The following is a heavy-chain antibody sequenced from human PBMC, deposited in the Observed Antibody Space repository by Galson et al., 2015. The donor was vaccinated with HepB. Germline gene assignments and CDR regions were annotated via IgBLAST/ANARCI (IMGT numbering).Heavy chain of an antibody. V-gene: IGHV3-30-3*01. Sequence: SLRLSCAASGFTFSSYAMHWVRQAPGKGLEWVAVISYDGSNKYYADSVKGRFTISRDNSKNTLYLQMNSLRAEDTAVYYCARDKGGRLTNAFDIWGQGTMVTVSS. D-gene: IGHD3-16*01. J-gene: IGHJ3*02. CDR2: ISYDGSNK. CDR1: GFTFSSYA. CDR3: ARDKGGRLTNAFDI.